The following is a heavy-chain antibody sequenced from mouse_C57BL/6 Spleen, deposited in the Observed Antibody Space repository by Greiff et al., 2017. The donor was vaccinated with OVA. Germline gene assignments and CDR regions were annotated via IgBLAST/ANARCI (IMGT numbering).Heavy chain of an antibody. D-gene: IGHD2-5*01. J-gene: IGHJ1*03. CDR3: ARSLYYSNSFYWYFDV. CDR1: GYAFSSYW. V-gene: IGHV1-80*01. Sequence: QVQLQQSGAELVKPGASVKISCKASGYAFSSYWMNWVKQRPGKGLEWIGQIYPGDGDTNYNGKFKGKATLTADKSSSTAYMQLSSLTSEDSAVYFCARSLYYSNSFYWYFDVWGTGTTVTVSS. CDR2: IYPGDGDT.